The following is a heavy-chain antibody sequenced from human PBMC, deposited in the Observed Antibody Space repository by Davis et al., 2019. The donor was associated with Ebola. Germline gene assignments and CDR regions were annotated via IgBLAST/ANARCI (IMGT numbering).Heavy chain of an antibody. CDR2: MNPNSGNT. Sequence: ASVKVSCKASGYTFTNYDINWVRQATGQGLEWMGWMNPNSGNTGYAQKFQGRVTMTRNTSISTAYMELSSLRSEDTAVYYCARDLVSGWYICDSWGQGTLVSVSS. V-gene: IGHV1-8*01. J-gene: IGHJ4*02. D-gene: IGHD6-19*01. CDR1: GYTFTNYD. CDR3: ARDLVSGWYICDS.